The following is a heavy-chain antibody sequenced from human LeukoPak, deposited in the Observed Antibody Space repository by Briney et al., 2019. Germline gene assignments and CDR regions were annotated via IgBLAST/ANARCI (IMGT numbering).Heavy chain of an antibody. CDR2: INHSGTT. V-gene: IGHV4-34*01. J-gene: IGHJ4*02. D-gene: IGHD2-2*01. CDR1: GGSFSGYY. Sequence: WETLSPTCAVYGGSFSGYYWRWIRQPPGKGLEWIGEINHSGTTNYNPSLNSRVTISVDTSKNQFSLKLSSVAAADTAVYYCARGHPGSIVPAAHLTAAVFDYWGQGTLVTVSS. CDR3: ARGHPGSIVPAAHLTAAVFDY.